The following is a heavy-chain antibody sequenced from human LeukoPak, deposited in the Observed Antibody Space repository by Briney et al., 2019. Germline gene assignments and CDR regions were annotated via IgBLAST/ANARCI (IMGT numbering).Heavy chain of an antibody. D-gene: IGHD7-27*01. CDR1: GGSISSYY. J-gene: IGHJ3*02. Sequence: SETLSLTCTVSGGSISSYYWSWIRQPRGKGLELIGYIYYSQSTNYNPSLKSRVAISVDTSKNQFSLKLSSVTAADTAVYYCATYLPSAWGAFDIWGQGTMVTVSS. CDR2: IYYSQST. V-gene: IGHV4-59*01. CDR3: ATYLPSAWGAFDI.